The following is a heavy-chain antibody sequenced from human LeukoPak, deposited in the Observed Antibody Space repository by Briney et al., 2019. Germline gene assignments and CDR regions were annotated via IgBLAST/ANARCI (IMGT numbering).Heavy chain of an antibody. J-gene: IGHJ6*03. CDR1: GYTFTSYD. D-gene: IGHD5-18*01. CDR2: MYPNSGNT. Sequence: GASVPVSCKASGYTFTSYDINWVRQATGQGLEWMGWMYPNSGNTGYAQKFQGRVTMTRNTSISTAYMELSSLRPEDTAVYYCARRFDPFGYSYGYYYMDVWGKGTTVTVSS. V-gene: IGHV1-8*01. CDR3: ARRFDPFGYSYGYYYMDV.